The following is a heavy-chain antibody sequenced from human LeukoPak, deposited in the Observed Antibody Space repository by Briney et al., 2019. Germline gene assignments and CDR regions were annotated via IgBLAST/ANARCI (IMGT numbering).Heavy chain of an antibody. CDR2: ISSGGGNT. V-gene: IGHV3-23*01. D-gene: IGHD4/OR15-4a*01. Sequence: GGSLRLSCAVSGFTFSDYAMNWVRQAPGTGLQWVSTISSGGGNTYYADSVKGRFTISRDNSKNTLYLQINSLRADDTAVYYCAKDAASGANVVDVDFWGQGTMVTVSS. CDR3: AKDAASGANVVDVDF. J-gene: IGHJ3*01. CDR1: GFTFSDYA.